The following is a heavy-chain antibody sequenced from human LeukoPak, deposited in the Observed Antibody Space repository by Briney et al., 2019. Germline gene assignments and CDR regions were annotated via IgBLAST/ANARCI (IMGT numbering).Heavy chain of an antibody. CDR1: GGSFSGYY. Sequence: PSETLSLTCAVYGGSFSGYYWSWIRQPPGKGLEWIGEINHSGSTNYNPSLKSRVTISVDTSKNQFSLKLSSVTAADTAVYYCARQSSDILTGYYRGPYYYYGMDVWGQGTTVTVSS. D-gene: IGHD3-9*01. V-gene: IGHV4-34*01. J-gene: IGHJ6*02. CDR3: ARQSSDILTGYYRGPYYYYGMDV. CDR2: INHSGST.